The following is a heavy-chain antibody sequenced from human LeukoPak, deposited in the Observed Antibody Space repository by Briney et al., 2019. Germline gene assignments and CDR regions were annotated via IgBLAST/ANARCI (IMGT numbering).Heavy chain of an antibody. V-gene: IGHV3-48*03. J-gene: IGHJ4*02. CDR2: ISGGGDTT. CDR3: ARVGRIQYFDC. D-gene: IGHD5-18*01. CDR1: EFTFSSYE. Sequence: GGSLRLSCSASEFTFSSYEMNWVRQAPGKGLEWVSYISGGGDTTLYADSVKGRFTTSRDNAKNSLYLQLTSLRAEDTAVYYCARVGRIQYFDCWGQGTLVTDSS.